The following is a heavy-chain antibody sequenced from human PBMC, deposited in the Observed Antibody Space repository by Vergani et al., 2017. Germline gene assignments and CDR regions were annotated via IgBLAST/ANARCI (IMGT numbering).Heavy chain of an antibody. D-gene: IGHD4-17*01. Sequence: EVQLVESGGGLVQPGGSLRLACAASGFTVSSYSMNWVRQAPGKGLQWVSILYPPGTADYAESVKGRFTVSSDDSKNVLYLQMTSLGAEDTAIYFCARDRFDYGDYELDSWGQGTLVTVSS. CDR1: GFTVSSYS. CDR2: LYPPGTA. CDR3: ARDRFDYGDYELDS. J-gene: IGHJ4*02. V-gene: IGHV3-66*02.